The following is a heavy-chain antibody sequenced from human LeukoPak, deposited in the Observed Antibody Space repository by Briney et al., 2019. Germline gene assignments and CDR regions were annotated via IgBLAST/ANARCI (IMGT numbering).Heavy chain of an antibody. J-gene: IGHJ6*02. CDR3: ARDRCSNNNDYYYYGMDV. Sequence: ASVKVSCTASGYTFTGYYMHWVRQAPGQGLEWMGWINPNSGGTNYAQKFQGWVTMTRDTSISTAYMELSRLRSDDTAVYYCARDRCSNNNDYYYYGMDVWGQGTTVTVSS. CDR2: INPNSGGT. V-gene: IGHV1-2*04. CDR1: GYTFTGYY. D-gene: IGHD6-13*01.